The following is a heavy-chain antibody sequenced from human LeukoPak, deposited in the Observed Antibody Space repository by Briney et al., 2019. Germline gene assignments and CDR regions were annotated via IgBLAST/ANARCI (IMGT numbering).Heavy chain of an antibody. V-gene: IGHV3-74*01. CDR2: IYNDETSA. Sequence: GSLRLSCAASGFTFSNTWMYWVRQGPGKGLVWVSRIYNDETSATYADSVKGRFTISRDNAKNTLYLQMDSLRVDDTAVYYCARGAPIDYWGQGTLVTVSS. J-gene: IGHJ4*02. CDR3: ARGAPIDY. CDR1: GFTFSNTW.